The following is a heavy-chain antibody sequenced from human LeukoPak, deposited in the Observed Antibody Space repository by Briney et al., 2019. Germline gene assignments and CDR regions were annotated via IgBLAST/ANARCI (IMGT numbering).Heavy chain of an antibody. Sequence: SETLSLTCTVSGGSVNGGSYYWNWIRQPPGKGLEWIGYIYYSGSTNYNPSLKSRVTISVDTSKNQFSLKLSSVTAADTAVCYCARAAYSGSYHSDYWGQGTLVTVSS. V-gene: IGHV4-61*01. J-gene: IGHJ4*02. CDR2: IYYSGST. CDR3: ARAAYSGSYHSDY. CDR1: GGSVNGGSYY. D-gene: IGHD1-26*01.